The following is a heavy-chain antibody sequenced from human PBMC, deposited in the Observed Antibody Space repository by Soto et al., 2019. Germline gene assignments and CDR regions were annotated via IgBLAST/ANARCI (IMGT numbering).Heavy chain of an antibody. Sequence: EVQLVESGGGLVQPGRSLRLSCTASGFTFGDYAMSWFRQAPGKGLEWVGFIRSKAYGGTTEYAASVKGRFTISRDDSKSIAYLQMNSLKTEDIAVYYCTSLVVVAPYGMDVWGQGTTVTVSS. J-gene: IGHJ6*02. V-gene: IGHV3-49*03. CDR3: TSLVVVAPYGMDV. CDR1: GFTFGDYA. D-gene: IGHD2-15*01. CDR2: IRSKAYGGTT.